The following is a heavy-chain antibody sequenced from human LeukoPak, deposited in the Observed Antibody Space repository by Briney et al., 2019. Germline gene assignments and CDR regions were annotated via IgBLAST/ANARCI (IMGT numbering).Heavy chain of an antibody. CDR1: GCTICNYG. V-gene: IGHV3-30*18. Sequence: GGSLRLSCVVSGCTICNYGMHWVRQAPDKGLEWVAMISHDGGSEHYGDSVKGRFTISRDISKNTLYLHMSSLRVEDTAVYYCAKDWGSSGWYNWFDPWGQGTLVTVSS. CDR2: ISHDGGSE. CDR3: AKDWGSSGWYNWFDP. J-gene: IGHJ5*02. D-gene: IGHD6-19*01.